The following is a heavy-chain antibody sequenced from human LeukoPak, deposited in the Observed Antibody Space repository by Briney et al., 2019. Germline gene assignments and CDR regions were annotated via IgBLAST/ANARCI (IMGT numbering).Heavy chain of an antibody. D-gene: IGHD6-13*01. CDR1: GGSFSGYY. Sequence: PSETLSLTCAVYGGSFSGYYWSWIRQPPGKGLEWIGEINHSGSTNYNPSLKSRVTISVDTSKNQFSLKLSSVTAADTAVYYCARGIAAVEFGWFDPWGQGTLVTVSS. V-gene: IGHV4-34*01. CDR2: INHSGST. CDR3: ARGIAAVEFGWFDP. J-gene: IGHJ5*02.